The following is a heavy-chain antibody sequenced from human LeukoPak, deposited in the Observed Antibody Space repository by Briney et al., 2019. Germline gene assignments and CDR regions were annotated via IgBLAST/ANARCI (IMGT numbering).Heavy chain of an antibody. J-gene: IGHJ4*02. V-gene: IGHV3-66*04. CDR1: GFTVTTNY. CDR3: ARHGASGCYDY. D-gene: IGHD6-19*01. CDR2: IDSAGGT. Sequence: GRSLRLSCAASGFTVTTNYMTWVRQAPGTGLEWVSDIDSAGGTYYADSVKGRFTVSRDNSKNTLYLQMNSLRVEDTAVYYCARHGASGCYDYWGQGTLVTVSS.